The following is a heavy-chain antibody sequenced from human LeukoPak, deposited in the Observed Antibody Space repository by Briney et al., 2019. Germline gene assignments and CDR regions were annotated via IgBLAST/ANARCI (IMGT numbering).Heavy chain of an antibody. CDR2: ISSSGSTI. J-gene: IGHJ5*02. CDR1: GFTISDYY. V-gene: IGHV3-11*01. CDR3: SPAAMPSDWFDP. Sequence: PGGSLRLSCAASGFTISDYYMSWIRQAPGKGLEWVSYISSSGSTIYYADSVKGRFTISRDNAKNSLYLQMNSLRAEDTAVYYCSPAAMPSDWFDPWGQGTLVTVSS. D-gene: IGHD2-2*01.